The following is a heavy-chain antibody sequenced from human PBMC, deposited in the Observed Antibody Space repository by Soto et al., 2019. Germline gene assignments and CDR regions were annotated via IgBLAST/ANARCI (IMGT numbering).Heavy chain of an antibody. Sequence: GGSLRLSCAASGFTFSSYGMHWVRQAPGKGLEWVAVIWYDGSNKYYADSVKGRFTISRDNSKNTLYLQMNSLRAEDTAVYYCARNYYGSGYGMDVWGQGTTVTVSS. J-gene: IGHJ6*02. CDR3: ARNYYGSGYGMDV. CDR2: IWYDGSNK. V-gene: IGHV3-33*01. D-gene: IGHD3-10*01. CDR1: GFTFSSYG.